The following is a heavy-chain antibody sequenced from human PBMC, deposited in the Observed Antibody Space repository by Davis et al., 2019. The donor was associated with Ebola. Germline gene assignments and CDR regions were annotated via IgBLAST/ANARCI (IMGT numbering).Heavy chain of an antibody. Sequence: GSLRLSCAVYGGSFSGYYWSWIRQPPGKGLEWIGEINHSGSTNYNPSLKSRVTISVDTSKNQFSLKLSSVTAADTAVYYCARGSLLWFRELSSYYYYGMDVWGQGTTVTVSS. D-gene: IGHD3-10*01. CDR3: ARGSLLWFRELSSYYYYGMDV. V-gene: IGHV4-34*01. J-gene: IGHJ6*02. CDR2: INHSGST. CDR1: GGSFSGYY.